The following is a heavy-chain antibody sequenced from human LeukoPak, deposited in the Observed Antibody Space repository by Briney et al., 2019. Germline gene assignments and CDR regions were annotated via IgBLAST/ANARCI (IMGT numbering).Heavy chain of an antibody. CDR1: GFTFSDYY. Sequence: GGSLRLSCAASGFTFSDYYMSWIRQAPGKGLEWVSHNSSSGNTRYYADSMKGRFTISRDNAKNSLYLQMNSLRAEDTAVYYCARSAVGATLHWGQGTLVTVSS. D-gene: IGHD1-26*01. CDR2: NSSSGNTR. V-gene: IGHV3-11*01. J-gene: IGHJ4*02. CDR3: ARSAVGATLH.